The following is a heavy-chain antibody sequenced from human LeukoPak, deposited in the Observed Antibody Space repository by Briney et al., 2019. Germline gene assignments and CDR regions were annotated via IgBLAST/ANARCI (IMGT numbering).Heavy chain of an antibody. V-gene: IGHV3-11*04. CDR3: AREVTMLTSDYSFDL. CDR1: GFIFSDFY. Sequence: GGSLRLSCTTSGFIFSDFYMSWIRQAPGKRLEWVSCISSSGLTIYYADSLKGRFSISRDNAKKSLYLQMDSLRVEDTAVYYCAREVTMLTSDYSFDLWGRGTLVTVSS. CDR2: ISSSGLTI. D-gene: IGHD4-17*01. J-gene: IGHJ2*01.